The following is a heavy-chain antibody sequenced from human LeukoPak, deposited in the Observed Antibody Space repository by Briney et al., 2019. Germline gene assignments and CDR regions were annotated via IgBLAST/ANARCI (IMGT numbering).Heavy chain of an antibody. CDR3: VKTITVTTLTLVYFQH. D-gene: IGHD4-17*01. V-gene: IGHV3-64D*06. CDR2: ISSNGGST. Sequence: GGSLRLSCSASGFTFSSYAMHWVRQAPGKGLEYVSAISSNGGSTYYADSMKGRFTISRDNSKNTLYLQMSSLRAEDTAVYYCVKTITVTTLTLVYFQHWGQGTLVTVSS. CDR1: GFTFSSYA. J-gene: IGHJ1*01.